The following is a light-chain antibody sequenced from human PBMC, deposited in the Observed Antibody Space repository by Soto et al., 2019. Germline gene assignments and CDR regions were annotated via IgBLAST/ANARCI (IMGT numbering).Light chain of an antibody. CDR2: GAS. CDR1: QSVSSN. Sequence: EIVMTQSPATLSVSPGERATLSCRASQSVSSNLAWYQQKPGQAPRLLIYGASTRATGIPARFSGSGSGTEFTLTISSLQSEDFAVYYCQQYNNWSGTFGQGPRWKSN. V-gene: IGKV3-15*01. J-gene: IGKJ1*01. CDR3: QQYNNWSGT.